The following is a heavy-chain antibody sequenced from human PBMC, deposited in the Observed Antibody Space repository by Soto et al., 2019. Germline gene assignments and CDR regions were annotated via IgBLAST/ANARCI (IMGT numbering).Heavy chain of an antibody. CDR1: GGSVSNKTYY. Sequence: AETLSLTCSVSGGSVSNKTYYWVWIRHPPGKRLEWIGYVYYSGTTSYNPSLKSRVTISVDLSKNQFSLRLSSVTTADTALYYCARTTAVPNTLRSRYFFDYWGQGTLVTVSS. D-gene: IGHD4-17*01. V-gene: IGHV4-61*01. CDR2: VYYSGTT. CDR3: ARTTAVPNTLRSRYFFDY. J-gene: IGHJ4*02.